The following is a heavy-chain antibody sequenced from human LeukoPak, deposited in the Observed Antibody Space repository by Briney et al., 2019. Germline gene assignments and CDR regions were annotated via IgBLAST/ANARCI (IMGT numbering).Heavy chain of an antibody. D-gene: IGHD3-22*01. CDR3: ARGGLSITMIVVRH. CDR1: GGSISSGGYY. Sequence: SETLSLTCTVSGGSISSGGYYWSWIRQPPGKGLEWIGYIYHSGSTYYNPSLKSRVTISVDRSKNQFSLKLSSVTAADTAVYYCARGGLSITMIVVRHWGQGTLVTVSS. J-gene: IGHJ1*01. CDR2: IYHSGST. V-gene: IGHV4-30-2*01.